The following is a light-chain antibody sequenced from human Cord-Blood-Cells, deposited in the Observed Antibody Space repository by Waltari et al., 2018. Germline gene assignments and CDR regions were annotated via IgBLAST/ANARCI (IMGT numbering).Light chain of an antibody. CDR1: QSFSSY. Sequence: EIVLTQSTATLSLPPGDRATLSCRASQSFSSYLAWYQQKPGQAPRLLIYDASNRASGIPARFSGSGSGTDFTLTISSLEPEDFAVYYCQQRSNWPLTFGGGTKVEIK. V-gene: IGKV3-11*01. CDR3: QQRSNWPLT. CDR2: DAS. J-gene: IGKJ4*01.